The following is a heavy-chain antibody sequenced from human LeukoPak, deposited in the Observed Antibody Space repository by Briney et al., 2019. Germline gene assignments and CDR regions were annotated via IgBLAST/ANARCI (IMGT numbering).Heavy chain of an antibody. J-gene: IGHJ4*02. V-gene: IGHV3-20*04. Sequence: GGSLRLSWAASGFTFDYYGMSWGRPAPGEGLEWVSIIKKNGGSTGYADSEEGRFTISRDNVKISLYMQMNSLRAEDTALYYCASDGGDCSGDSCYVDYWGQGTLVTVSS. D-gene: IGHD2-15*01. CDR1: GFTFDYYG. CDR3: ASDGGDCSGDSCYVDY. CDR2: IKKNGGST.